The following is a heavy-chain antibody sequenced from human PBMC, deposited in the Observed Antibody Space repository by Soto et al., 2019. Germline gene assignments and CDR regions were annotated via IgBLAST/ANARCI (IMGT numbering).Heavy chain of an antibody. V-gene: IGHV4-30-2*01. Sequence: QLQLQEFGSGLVKPSQTLSFPCAVSGGSISSGGYSWSWIRQPPGKGLECIGYIYRSGSTYYNPSLKSGVTISVDRSMNQFSLKLSSVPAADTAVYYCASMATTVFHAFDIWGQGTMATVSS. CDR3: ASMATTVFHAFDI. D-gene: IGHD4-17*01. J-gene: IGHJ3*02. CDR2: IYRSGST. CDR1: GGSISSGGYS.